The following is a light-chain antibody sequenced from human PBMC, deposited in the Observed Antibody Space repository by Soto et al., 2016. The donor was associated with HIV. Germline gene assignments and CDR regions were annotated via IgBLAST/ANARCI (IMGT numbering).Light chain of an antibody. Sequence: SSELTQGPPVSVALGQTVTITCQGDSLRNYYASWYQQRPGQAPVLVMYGKNNRPPGIPDRFSGSSSGDTASMTITGAQAEDEADYYCNSRDSSGNHVVFGGGTKLTVL. V-gene: IGLV3-19*01. J-gene: IGLJ2*01. CDR3: NSRDSSGNHVV. CDR2: GKN. CDR1: SLRNYY.